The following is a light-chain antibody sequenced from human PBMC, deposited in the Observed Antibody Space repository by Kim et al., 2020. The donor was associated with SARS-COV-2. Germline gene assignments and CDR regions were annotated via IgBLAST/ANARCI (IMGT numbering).Light chain of an antibody. J-gene: IGLJ3*02. CDR3: ALYVGTGTLV. CDR1: PLSVSTSFY. CDR2: STT. Sequence: GGPVTLTCGLSPLSVSTSFYPSWYQQTPGQPPRTLIFSTTSRSYGVPDRFSGSIVENKAALTFTGAQAEDDSHYFCALYVGTGTLVFGGGTQLTVL. V-gene: IGLV8-61*01.